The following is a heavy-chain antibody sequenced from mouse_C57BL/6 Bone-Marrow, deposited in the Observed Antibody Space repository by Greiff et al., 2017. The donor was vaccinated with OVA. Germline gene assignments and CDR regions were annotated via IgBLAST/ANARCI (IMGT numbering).Heavy chain of an antibody. CDR1: GYTFTDYY. D-gene: IGHD1-1*01. V-gene: IGHV1-26*01. J-gene: IGHJ4*01. Sequence: VQLQRSGPELVKPGASVKISCKASGYTFTDYYMNWVKQSHGKSLEWIGDINPNNGGTSYNQKFKGKATLTVDKSSSTAYMELRSLTSEDSAVYYCARNPYGSSSYAMDYWGQGTSVTVSS. CDR2: INPNNGGT. CDR3: ARNPYGSSSYAMDY.